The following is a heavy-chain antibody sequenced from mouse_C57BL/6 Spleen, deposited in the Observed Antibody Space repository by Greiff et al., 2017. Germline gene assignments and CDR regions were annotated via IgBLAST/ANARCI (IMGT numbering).Heavy chain of an antibody. CDR2: IYPGDGDT. CDR3: ALTTVVAHWYFDV. D-gene: IGHD1-1*01. V-gene: IGHV1-82*01. Sequence: QVQLQQSGPELVKPGASVKISCKASGYAFSSSWLNWVKQRPGKGLEWIGRIYPGDGDTNYNGKFKGKATLTADKSSSTAYMQLSSLESEDAAVYFCALTTVVAHWYFDVWGTGTTVTVSS. J-gene: IGHJ1*03. CDR1: GYAFSSSW.